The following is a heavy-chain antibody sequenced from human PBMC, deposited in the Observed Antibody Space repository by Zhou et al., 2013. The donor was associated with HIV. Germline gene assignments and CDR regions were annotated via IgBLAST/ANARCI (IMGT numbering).Heavy chain of an antibody. CDR1: GYTLTKVS. J-gene: IGHJ2*01. D-gene: IGHD3-10*01. CDR2: FDPQDGET. Sequence: QVPLVQSGAEVKKPGASVKVSCKVSGYTLTKVSMHWVRQAPGKGLEWMGGFDPQDGETIYAQQFQGRVTMTEDTSTDTAYMDLSSLRSDDTAVYYCATALPTYYYGGGHRLHWYFDLWAVAPWSLSPQ. CDR3: ATALPTYYYGGGHRLHWYFDL. V-gene: IGHV1-24*01.